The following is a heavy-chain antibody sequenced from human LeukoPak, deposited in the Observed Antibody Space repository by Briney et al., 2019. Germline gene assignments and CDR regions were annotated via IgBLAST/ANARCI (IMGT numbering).Heavy chain of an antibody. CDR1: GYTLTRSY. J-gene: IGHJ4*02. Sequence: GASVKVSCKASGYTLTRSYMHWVRNVPGHGLEWVGVINLSDDSTGYAQKFQGRVTVTRDTSTSTVFMELSSLRSEDTAVYYCARVAGDPFDYWGQGTLVTVSS. D-gene: IGHD1-26*01. CDR2: INLSDDST. CDR3: ARVAGDPFDY. V-gene: IGHV1-46*01.